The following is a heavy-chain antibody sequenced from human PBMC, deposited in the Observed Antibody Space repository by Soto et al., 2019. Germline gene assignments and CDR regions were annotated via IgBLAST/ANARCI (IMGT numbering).Heavy chain of an antibody. Sequence: QVQLVQSGPEVKKPGASVKVSCKASGYTFASYGISWVRQAPGQGLEWMGWISAYNGNTNYAQKLQGRVTMTTATSPSTASMELRRLRSDETAVYYCASAAGVSGELYYWGQGTVVTVSS. D-gene: IGHD1-7*01. CDR2: ISAYNGNT. V-gene: IGHV1-18*01. CDR1: GYTFASYG. J-gene: IGHJ4*02. CDR3: ASAAGVSGELYY.